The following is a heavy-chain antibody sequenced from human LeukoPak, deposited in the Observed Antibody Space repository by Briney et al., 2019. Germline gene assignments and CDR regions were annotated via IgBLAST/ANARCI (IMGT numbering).Heavy chain of an antibody. CDR3: ARAAETYYDFWSGYIGY. Sequence: SLRLSCAASGFTFSSYGMHWVRQAPGKGLEWVAVIWYDGSNKYYADSVKGRFTISRDNSKNTLYLQMNSLRAEDTAVYYCARAAETYYDFWSGYIGYWGQGTLVTVSS. D-gene: IGHD3-3*01. V-gene: IGHV3-33*01. CDR1: GFTFSSYG. J-gene: IGHJ4*02. CDR2: IWYDGSNK.